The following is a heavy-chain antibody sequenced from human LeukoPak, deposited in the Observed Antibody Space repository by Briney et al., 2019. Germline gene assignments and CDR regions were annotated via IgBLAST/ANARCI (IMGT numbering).Heavy chain of an antibody. CDR1: GFTFSSYW. D-gene: IGHD6-13*01. CDR3: ARDELSSPYYFDY. J-gene: IGHJ4*02. Sequence: GGSLRLSCAASGFTFSSYWMSWVRQAPGKGLEWVANINQDGSEKYYVDSVRGRFTISRDNAKNSLYLQMNSPRAEDTAVYYCARDELSSPYYFDYWGQGTLVTVSS. V-gene: IGHV3-7*01. CDR2: INQDGSEK.